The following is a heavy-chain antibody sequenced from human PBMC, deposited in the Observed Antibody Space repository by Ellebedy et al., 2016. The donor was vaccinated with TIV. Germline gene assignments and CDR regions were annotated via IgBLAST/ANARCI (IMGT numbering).Heavy chain of an antibody. J-gene: IGHJ4*01. CDR2: IDPSDSYT. CDR1: GYSFTNYW. D-gene: IGHD2-21*01. V-gene: IGHV5-10-1*01. Sequence: GESLKIPCKGPGYSFTNYWISWVRQMPGTGLEWLGRIDPSDSYTDYNPSFRGHVTVSVDRSITTAYLYWDSLKSSDTAIYYCARLVNSVTPFYFALWGQGTLVTVSS. CDR3: ARLVNSVTPFYFAL.